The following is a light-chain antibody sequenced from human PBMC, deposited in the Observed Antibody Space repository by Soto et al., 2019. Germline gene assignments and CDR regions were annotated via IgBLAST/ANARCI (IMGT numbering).Light chain of an antibody. V-gene: IGLV3-21*02. Sequence: SYELTQTPSVSVAPGQTARITCGGDNIGANSVHWYQQKPGQAPILVVYDDSDRPSGIPERFSGSNSGNTAALTITRVEGGDEADYYCQVWHSSRGVFGGGTKLIVL. CDR3: QVWHSSRGV. CDR2: DDS. CDR1: NIGANS. J-gene: IGLJ2*01.